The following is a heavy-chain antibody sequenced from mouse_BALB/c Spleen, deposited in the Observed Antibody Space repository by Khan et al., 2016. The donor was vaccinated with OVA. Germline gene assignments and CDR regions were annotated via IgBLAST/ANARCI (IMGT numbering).Heavy chain of an antibody. CDR2: ISTGGSYI. Sequence: EVELVESGGGFVKPGGSLNLSCAASGFAFSSYDMSWVRQTPEKRLEWVATISTGGSYIYYPDSVKGRFTISRDIARNTLYLQMSGLRSEDTALYYCARQSYYGNPWFTYWGPGTLVTVSA. CDR3: ARQSYYGNPWFTY. CDR1: GFAFSSYD. V-gene: IGHV5-9*02. D-gene: IGHD2-10*01. J-gene: IGHJ3*01.